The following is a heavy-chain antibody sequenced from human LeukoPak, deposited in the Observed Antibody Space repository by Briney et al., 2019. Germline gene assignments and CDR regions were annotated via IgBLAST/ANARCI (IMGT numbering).Heavy chain of an antibody. CDR1: GGSFSGYY. V-gene: IGHV4-34*01. CDR2: INHSGSS. CDR3: ARVHYRGYCSSTSCYAYYYYGMDL. D-gene: IGHD2-2*01. J-gene: IGHJ6*02. Sequence: SETLSLTCAVYGGSFSGYYWSWIRQPPGKGLECIGEINHSGSSNYNPSLKSRVTISVDTSKNQFSLKLSSVTAADTAVYYCARVHYRGYCSSTSCYAYYYYGMDLWGQGTTVTVSS.